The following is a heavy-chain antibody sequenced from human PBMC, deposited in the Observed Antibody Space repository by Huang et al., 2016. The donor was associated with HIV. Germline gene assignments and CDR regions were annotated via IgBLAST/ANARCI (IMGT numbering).Heavy chain of an antibody. CDR1: GYSFSSYW. J-gene: IGHJ4*02. CDR2: IFPDDSET. CDR3: ARRFSSSSGYFDY. Sequence: VQLVQSGAEVKKPGESLKISCKGSGYSFSSYWIAGVRQMRGKGLEWMGIIFPDDSETTYSPSFEGQVTISADKSIGTAYLQWSSLKASDTAMYYCARRFSSSSGYFDYWGQGSLVTVSS. V-gene: IGHV5-51*01. D-gene: IGHD6-6*01.